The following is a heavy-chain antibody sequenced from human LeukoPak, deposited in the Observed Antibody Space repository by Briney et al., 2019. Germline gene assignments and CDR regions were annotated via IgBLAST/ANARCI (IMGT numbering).Heavy chain of an antibody. V-gene: IGHV3-21*01. Sequence: GGSLRLSCAASGFTFSSYSMNWVRQAPGKGLEWVSSISSSSSYIYYADSVKGRFTISRDNAKNSLYLQMNSLRAEDTAVYYCAKEGYDSSGYYYNWFDPWGQGTLVTVSS. CDR1: GFTFSSYS. D-gene: IGHD3-22*01. CDR3: AKEGYDSSGYYYNWFDP. J-gene: IGHJ5*02. CDR2: ISSSSSYI.